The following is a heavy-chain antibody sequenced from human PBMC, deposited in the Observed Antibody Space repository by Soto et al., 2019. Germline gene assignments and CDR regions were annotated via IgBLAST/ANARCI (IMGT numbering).Heavy chain of an antibody. V-gene: IGHV4-31*03. Sequence: HSETLSLTCTVSGGSISSGGCYWSWIRQHPGKGLEWIGYIYYSGSTYYNPSLKSRVTISVDTSKNQFSLKLSSVTAADTAVYYCARDPAAAGTIWGYYYGMDVWGQGTTVTVSS. CDR2: IYYSGST. D-gene: IGHD6-13*01. CDR3: ARDPAAAGTIWGYYYGMDV. J-gene: IGHJ6*02. CDR1: GGSISSGGCY.